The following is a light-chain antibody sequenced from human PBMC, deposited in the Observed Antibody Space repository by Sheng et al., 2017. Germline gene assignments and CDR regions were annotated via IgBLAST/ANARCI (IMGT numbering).Light chain of an antibody. J-gene: IGKJ4*01. Sequence: DIVMTQSPDSLAVSLGERATINCKSSQSVLYSSDNKNYLAWYQQKAGQPPKLLIYWASTRESGVPDRFSGSGSGTDFTLTINSLQAEDVAVYYCQQRSNWVTFGGGTKVEIK. CDR3: QQRSNWVT. CDR2: WAS. CDR1: QSVLYSSDNKNY. V-gene: IGKV4-1*01.